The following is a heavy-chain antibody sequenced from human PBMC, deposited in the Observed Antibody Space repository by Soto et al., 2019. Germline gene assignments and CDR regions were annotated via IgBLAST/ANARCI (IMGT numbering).Heavy chain of an antibody. CDR1: GYTFTGYY. J-gene: IGHJ6*02. Sequence: SVKVSCKASGYTFTGYYMHWVRQAPGQGLEWMGWINPNSGGTNYAQKFQGRVTMTRDTSISTAYMELSRLRSHDTAVYYCAIAIAYYYHYGMYVWGQGTRVTVSS. D-gene: IGHD2-15*01. CDR2: INPNSGGT. CDR3: AIAIAYYYHYGMYV. V-gene: IGHV1-2*02.